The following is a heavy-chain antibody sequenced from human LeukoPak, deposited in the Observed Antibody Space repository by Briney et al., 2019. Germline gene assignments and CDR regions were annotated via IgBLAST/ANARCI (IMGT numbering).Heavy chain of an antibody. J-gene: IGHJ5*02. CDR3: AKGDGYTTFNWFHP. Sequence: PGGSLRLSCAASGFTFSSYGMHWVRQAPGKGLEWVAFIRYDGSNKYYADSVKGRFTISRDNSKNTLYLHINSLRAEDTALYYCAKGDGYTTFNWFHPWGQGTLVTVAS. CDR2: IRYDGSNK. V-gene: IGHV3-30*02. CDR1: GFTFSSYG. D-gene: IGHD5-24*01.